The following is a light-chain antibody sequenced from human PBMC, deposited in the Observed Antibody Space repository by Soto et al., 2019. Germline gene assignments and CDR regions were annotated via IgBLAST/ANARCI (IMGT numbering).Light chain of an antibody. CDR3: QQRSNWPPWT. CDR2: AVS. CDR1: QSVSSSS. V-gene: IGKV3D-20*02. J-gene: IGKJ1*01. Sequence: DIVLTQSPGTLSLSPGQRATLSCRAIQSVSSSSVAWYRQRPGQAPRLLIYAVSSRAIDTPDRFSGSGSGTDFTLTISRLEPEDFAVYYCQQRSNWPPWTFGQGTKVDIK.